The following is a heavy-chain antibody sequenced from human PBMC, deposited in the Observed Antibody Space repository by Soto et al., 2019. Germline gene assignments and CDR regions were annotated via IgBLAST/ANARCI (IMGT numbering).Heavy chain of an antibody. D-gene: IGHD3-10*01. V-gene: IGHV4-31*03. CDR3: ARDIRYYGSGSYSGYYYMDV. Sequence: QVQLQESGPGLVKPSQTLSLTCTVSGGSISSGGYYWSWIRQHPGKGLEWIGYIYYSGSTYYNPSLKRRITLSVDTAKNKFSLKLSSVTAADTAVYYCARDIRYYGSGSYSGYYYMDVWGKGPRSPSP. J-gene: IGHJ6*03. CDR2: IYYSGST. CDR1: GGSISSGGYY.